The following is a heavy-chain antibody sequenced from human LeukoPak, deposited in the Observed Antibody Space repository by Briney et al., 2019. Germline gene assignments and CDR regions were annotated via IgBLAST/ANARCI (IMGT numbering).Heavy chain of an antibody. D-gene: IGHD2-2*01. V-gene: IGHV4-39*01. CDR2: IYYSGST. J-gene: IGHJ4*02. Sequence: SSETQSLTCTVSGGSISSSSYDWGWIRRPPGKGLEWIGSIYYSGSTYYNPYLKSRVTISVDTSKNQFSLKLSSVTAADTAVYYCARQRRYCSSTSCYAFDYWGQGTLVTVSS. CDR1: GGSISSSSYD. CDR3: ARQRRYCSSTSCYAFDY.